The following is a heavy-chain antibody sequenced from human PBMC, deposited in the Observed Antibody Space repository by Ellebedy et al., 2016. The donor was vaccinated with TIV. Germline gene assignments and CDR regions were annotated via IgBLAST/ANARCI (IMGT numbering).Heavy chain of an antibody. J-gene: IGHJ4*02. Sequence: GGSLRLSXAASGFTFSDYSMSWIRQAPGKGLQWISYITSSGSSMYYADSVKGRFTISRDNTQNSLYLEMYSLRAEDTAVYYCAKDSPFGGYWGQGTLVTVSS. D-gene: IGHD4-23*01. V-gene: IGHV3-11*01. CDR2: ITSSGSSM. CDR3: AKDSPFGGY. CDR1: GFTFSDYS.